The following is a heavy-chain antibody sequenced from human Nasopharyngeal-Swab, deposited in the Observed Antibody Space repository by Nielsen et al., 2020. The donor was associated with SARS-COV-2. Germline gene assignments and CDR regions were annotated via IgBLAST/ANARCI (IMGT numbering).Heavy chain of an antibody. V-gene: IGHV4-59*08. Sequence: SETLSLTCTVSGGSISSYYWTWIRQSPGKGLEWIGYIYYSGSTDYNPSLKGRVTISVDTSKNQFSLKLNSVTAADTAVYYCARAAYNTIGWFDPWGQGTLVTVSS. J-gene: IGHJ5*02. CDR3: ARAAYNTIGWFDP. D-gene: IGHD3-3*01. CDR2: IYYSGST. CDR1: GGSISSYY.